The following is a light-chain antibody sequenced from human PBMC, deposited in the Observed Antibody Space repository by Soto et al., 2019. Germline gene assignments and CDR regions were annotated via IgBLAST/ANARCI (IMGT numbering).Light chain of an antibody. V-gene: IGKV3-11*01. CDR2: DAS. J-gene: IGKJ4*01. CDR1: LSINNF. Sequence: EIVLTQSPATLSLSPEERATLSCRASLSINNFLAWYPQRPGQVPMLLIYDASNRATGVPARFTGRGSGTDFTLTISNLEPEDFAGYYCQQRRNCPITFGGGTKVEIK. CDR3: QQRRNCPIT.